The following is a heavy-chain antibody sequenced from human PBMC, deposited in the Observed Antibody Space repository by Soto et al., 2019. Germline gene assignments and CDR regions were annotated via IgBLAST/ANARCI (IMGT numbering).Heavy chain of an antibody. D-gene: IGHD5-12*01. Sequence: QVQLVRSGAEVKKPGASVKLSCKTSGINYNTYAIHWVRQAPGQGLEWMGWINAGNGDTRYSQNFQGRVTLTRDTSASTVYMDLDSLKSEDTGVYYCARAISGYVTWGQGTLVTV. CDR1: GINYNTYA. CDR3: ARAISGYVT. J-gene: IGHJ4*02. CDR2: INAGNGDT. V-gene: IGHV1-3*01.